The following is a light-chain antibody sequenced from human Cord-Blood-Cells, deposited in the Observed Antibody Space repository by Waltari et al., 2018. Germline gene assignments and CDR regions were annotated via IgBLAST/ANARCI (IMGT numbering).Light chain of an antibody. CDR1: KGVLYSSNNNNY. J-gene: IGKJ2*03. V-gene: IGKV4-1*01. Sequence: DIVMTQSPDSLAVSLGERATINCKSSKGVLYSSNNNNYLAWYQQKPGQPPKLLIYGASTRESGVPDRCSGSGSGTDFTLTISSLQAEDVAGYYCQQYYSAPDSFGQGTKLEIK. CDR3: QQYYSAPDS. CDR2: GAS.